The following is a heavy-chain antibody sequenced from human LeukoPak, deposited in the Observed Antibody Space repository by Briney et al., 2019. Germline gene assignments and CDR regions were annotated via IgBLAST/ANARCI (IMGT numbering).Heavy chain of an antibody. V-gene: IGHV3-30*04. CDR1: GFTFSSYA. D-gene: IGHD6-19*01. Sequence: GGSLRLSCAASGFTFSSYAMHWVRQAPGKGLEWVAVISYDGSNKYYADSVKGRFTISRDNSKNTLYLQMNSLKSEDTAVYYCAKDYSSGWYGHFDYWGQGTLVTVSS. CDR2: ISYDGSNK. J-gene: IGHJ4*02. CDR3: AKDYSSGWYGHFDY.